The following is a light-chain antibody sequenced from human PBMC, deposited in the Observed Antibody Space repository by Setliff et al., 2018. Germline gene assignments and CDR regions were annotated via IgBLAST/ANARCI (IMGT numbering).Light chain of an antibody. CDR2: AYT. V-gene: IGLV1-40*01. J-gene: IGLJ1*01. CDR3: QSYDRSLKTYV. CDR1: GSNIGTPYD. Sequence: QSVLTQPPSVSGAPGQRVTISCTGSGSNIGTPYDVHWYQQLPGKPPRVVLYAYTNRPSGVPDRFSGSKSGASASLVITGLQVEDVADYFCQSYDRSLKTYVFGSGTKVTVL.